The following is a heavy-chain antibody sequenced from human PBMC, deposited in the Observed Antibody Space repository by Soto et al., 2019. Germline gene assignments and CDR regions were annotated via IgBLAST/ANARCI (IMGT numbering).Heavy chain of an antibody. Sequence: PGGSLRLSCAASGFTFDDYGMSWVRQAPGKGLEWVSGINWNGGSTGYADSVKGRFTISRDNAKNSLYLQMNSLRAEDTAVYYCARIKPPSGVRTRKCWFDPWGQGTLVTVSS. D-gene: IGHD6-6*01. V-gene: IGHV3-20*04. CDR2: INWNGGST. CDR1: GFTFDDYG. J-gene: IGHJ5*02. CDR3: ARIKPPSGVRTRKCWFDP.